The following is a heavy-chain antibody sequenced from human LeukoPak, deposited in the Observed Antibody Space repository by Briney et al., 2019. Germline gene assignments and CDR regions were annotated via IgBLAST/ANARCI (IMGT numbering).Heavy chain of an antibody. CDR2: IRSIAYDETT. Sequence: AGGSLRLSCTASGFTFGDYAMSWVRQAPGKGLEWVGFIRSIAYDETTEYAASVKGRFTISRDGSKSIAYLQMNSLKTEDTAVYYCARLHLQVGKLDVWGQGTLVTVSS. CDR3: ARLHLQVGKLDV. CDR1: GFTFGDYA. D-gene: IGHD1-1*01. V-gene: IGHV3-49*04. J-gene: IGHJ4*02.